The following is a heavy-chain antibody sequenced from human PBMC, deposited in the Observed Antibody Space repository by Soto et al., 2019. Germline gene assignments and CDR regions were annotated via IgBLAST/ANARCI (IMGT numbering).Heavy chain of an antibody. CDR3: AKGAWLDY. J-gene: IGHJ4*02. Sequence: EVQLLESGGGLVQPGGSLRLSCAASGFSFRTFDMSWVRQAPGEGLEWVSVIRGSGDTFYADSVKGRFIISKDNSKDTVYLQMSSLRAEDTPVYYCAKGAWLDYWGQGTRLTVA. CDR1: GFSFRTFD. CDR2: IRGSGDT. V-gene: IGHV3-23*01.